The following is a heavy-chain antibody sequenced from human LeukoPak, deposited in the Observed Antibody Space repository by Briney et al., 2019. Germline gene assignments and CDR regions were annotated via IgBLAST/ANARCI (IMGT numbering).Heavy chain of an antibody. Sequence: GGSLRLSCAASGFTVSSNYMSWVRQAPGKGLEWVSVIYSGGSTYYADSVKGRFTISRDNSKNTLYLQMNSLRAEDTAVYYCARVGYSSSWYGGYYYYYYMDVWGKGTTVTVSS. CDR1: GFTVSSNY. V-gene: IGHV3-53*01. CDR3: ARVGYSSSWYGGYYYYYYMDV. CDR2: IYSGGST. J-gene: IGHJ6*03. D-gene: IGHD6-13*01.